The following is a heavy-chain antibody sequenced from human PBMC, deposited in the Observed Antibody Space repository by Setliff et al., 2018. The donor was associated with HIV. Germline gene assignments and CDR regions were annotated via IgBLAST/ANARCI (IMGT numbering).Heavy chain of an antibody. D-gene: IGHD2-2*01. CDR2: IKQDGSEK. V-gene: IGHV3-7*05. Sequence: PGGSLRLSCAASGFTFSSYWTSWVRQAPGKGLEWVANIKQDGSEKYYVDSVKGRFTISRDNAKNSLYLQMNSLRAEDTAVYYCASHFGYCSSTSCEGYWGQGALVTVSS. CDR1: GFTFSSYW. J-gene: IGHJ4*02. CDR3: ASHFGYCSSTSCEGY.